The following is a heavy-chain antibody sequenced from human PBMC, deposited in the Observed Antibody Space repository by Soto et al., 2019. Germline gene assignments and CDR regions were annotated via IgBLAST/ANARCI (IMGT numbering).Heavy chain of an antibody. CDR1: GFTFSSYG. CDR3: AKDRGYYYYYYYGMDV. V-gene: IGHV3-30*18. CDR2: ISYDGSNK. Sequence: PGGSLRLSCAASGFTFSSYGMHWVRQAPGKGLEWVAVISYDGSNKYYADSVKGRFTISRDNSKNTLYLQMNSLRAEDTAVYYCAKDRGYYYYYYYGMDVWGQGTTVTVSS. J-gene: IGHJ6*02. D-gene: IGHD3-22*01.